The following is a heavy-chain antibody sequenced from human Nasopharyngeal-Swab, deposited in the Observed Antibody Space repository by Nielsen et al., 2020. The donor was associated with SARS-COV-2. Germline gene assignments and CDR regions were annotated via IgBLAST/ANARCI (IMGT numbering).Heavy chain of an antibody. J-gene: IGHJ3*02. D-gene: IGHD6-13*01. CDR3: ARESPAAGTAFDI. V-gene: IGHV4-59*13. CDR2: IYYSGST. CDR1: GGSISSYY. Sequence: ETLSLTCTVSGGSISSYYWSWIRQPPGKGLEWIGYIYYSGSTNYNPSLKSRVTISVDTPKNQFSLKLSSVTAADTAVYYCARESPAAGTAFDIWGQGTMVTVSS.